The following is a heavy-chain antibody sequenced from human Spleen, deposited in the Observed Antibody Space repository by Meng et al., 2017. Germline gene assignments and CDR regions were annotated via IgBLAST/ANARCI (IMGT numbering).Heavy chain of an antibody. CDR3: ASWIYSCGWQ. CDR2: IYHGGDT. D-gene: IGHD6-19*01. J-gene: IGHJ4*02. Sequence: QVQLQESGPGLVKPSGTLSLTCVVSGGSISSIDWWSWVRQPPGKGLEWIGEIYHGGDTNYNPSLKSRVTIAIDRSKNQFSLKLSSVTAADTAVYYCASWIYSCGWQWGQGTLVTV. V-gene: IGHV4/OR15-8*02. CDR1: GGSISSIDW.